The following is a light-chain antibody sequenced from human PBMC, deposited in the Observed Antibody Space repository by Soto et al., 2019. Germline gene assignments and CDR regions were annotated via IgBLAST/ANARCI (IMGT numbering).Light chain of an antibody. CDR1: QTISSW. CDR3: QETYSKPPT. J-gene: IGKJ4*01. CDR2: KAS. Sequence: DIQMTQSPSTLSGSVGDRVTITCRASQTISSWLAWYQQKPGKAPKLLIYKASTLKSGVPSRFSGSGSGTEFTLTISSLQPDDFATYYCQETYSKPPTFGGGTKVEI. V-gene: IGKV1-5*03.